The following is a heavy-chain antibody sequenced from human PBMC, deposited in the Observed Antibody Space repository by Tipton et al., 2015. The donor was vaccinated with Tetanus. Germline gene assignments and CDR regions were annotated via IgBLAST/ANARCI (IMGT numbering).Heavy chain of an antibody. D-gene: IGHD3-10*01. J-gene: IGHJ5*02. V-gene: IGHV4-4*07. Sequence: TLSLTCTISGGSISSYYWSWIRQPAGKGLEWIGRIYYSGSTNYNPSLKSRVTISVDTSKNQFSLKLSSVTAADTAVYYCARGIMVRGVSRFDPWGPGNPGHRLL. CDR3: ARGIMVRGVSRFDP. CDR1: GGSISSYY. CDR2: IYYSGST.